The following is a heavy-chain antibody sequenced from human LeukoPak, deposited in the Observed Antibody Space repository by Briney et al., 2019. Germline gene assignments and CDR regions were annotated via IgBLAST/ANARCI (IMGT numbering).Heavy chain of an antibody. CDR1: GFTFDDYA. CDR3: ARAVGGSARYFDY. D-gene: IGHD3-16*01. Sequence: GGSLRLSCAASGFTFDDYAMHWVRQAPGKGLEWVSGISWNSGSIVYADSVKGRFTISRDNAKNSLYLQMNSLRAEDMALYYCARAVGGSARYFDYWGQGTLVTVSS. V-gene: IGHV3-9*03. J-gene: IGHJ4*02. CDR2: ISWNSGSI.